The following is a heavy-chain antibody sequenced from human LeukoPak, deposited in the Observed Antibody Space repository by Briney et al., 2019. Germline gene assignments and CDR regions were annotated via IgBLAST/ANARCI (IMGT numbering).Heavy chain of an antibody. CDR2: IIPIFGTA. CDR3: ATYYYDSSEEYFQH. CDR1: GGTFSSYA. V-gene: IGHV1-69*06. D-gene: IGHD3-22*01. Sequence: SVKVSCKASGGTFSSYAISWVRQAPGQGLEWMGRIIPIFGTANYAQKFQGRVTITADKSTSTAYMELSSLRSEDTAVYYCATYYYDSSEEYFQHWGKGTLVTVSS. J-gene: IGHJ1*01.